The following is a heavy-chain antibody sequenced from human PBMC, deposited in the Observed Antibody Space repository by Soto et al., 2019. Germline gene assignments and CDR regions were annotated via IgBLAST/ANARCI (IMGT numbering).Heavy chain of an antibody. CDR2: LVPVFGTA. Sequence: QVHLVQSGPEVKRPGSSVKVSCKASGGTFSSLAISWVRQAPGQGLEWMGGLVPVFGTANYAQKFQDRVTITADKSTSTSYMELSSLRSEDTAVYYCARSPGVFDYWGQGTLVTVSS. V-gene: IGHV1-69*06. J-gene: IGHJ4*02. D-gene: IGHD3-10*01. CDR3: ARSPGVFDY. CDR1: GGTFSSLA.